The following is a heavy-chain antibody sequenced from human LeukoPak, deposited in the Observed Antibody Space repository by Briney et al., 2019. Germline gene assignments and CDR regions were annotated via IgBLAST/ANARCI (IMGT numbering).Heavy chain of an antibody. CDR2: INHSGST. D-gene: IGHD5-24*01. J-gene: IGHJ4*02. Sequence: PSETLSLTCAVYGGSFSGYYWSWIRQPPKKGLEWIGEINHSGSTNYNPSLKSRVTISVDTSKNQFSLKMRSVTAADTAVYYCARGAGYNYPYYFDYWGQGTLVTVSS. CDR3: ARGAGYNYPYYFDY. CDR1: GGSFSGYY. V-gene: IGHV4-34*01.